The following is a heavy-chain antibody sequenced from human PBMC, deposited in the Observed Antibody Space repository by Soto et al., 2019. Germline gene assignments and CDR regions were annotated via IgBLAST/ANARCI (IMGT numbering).Heavy chain of an antibody. CDR1: GYTFTSYY. Sequence: SVKVSCKASGYTFTSYYMHWVRQAPGQGLEWTGIINPSGGSTSYAQKFQGRVTMTRDTSTSTVYMELSSLRSEDTAVYYCAREHIVVVPAATFYYYYGMDVWGQGTTVTVS. CDR2: INPSGGST. J-gene: IGHJ6*02. CDR3: AREHIVVVPAATFYYYYGMDV. V-gene: IGHV1-46*01. D-gene: IGHD2-2*01.